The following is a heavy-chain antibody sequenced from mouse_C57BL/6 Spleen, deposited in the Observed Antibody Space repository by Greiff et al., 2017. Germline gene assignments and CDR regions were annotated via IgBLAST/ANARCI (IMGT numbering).Heavy chain of an antibody. Sequence: QVQLQQPGAELVKPGASVKMSCKASGYTFTSYWITWVKQRPGQGLEWIGDIYPGSGSTNYNEKFKSKATLTVDTSSSTAYMQLSSLTSEDSAVYDCARGEGYYGYYYAMDYWGQGTSVTVSS. CDR3: ARGEGYYGYYYAMDY. D-gene: IGHD2-1*01. CDR2: IYPGSGST. J-gene: IGHJ4*01. V-gene: IGHV1-55*01. CDR1: GYTFTSYW.